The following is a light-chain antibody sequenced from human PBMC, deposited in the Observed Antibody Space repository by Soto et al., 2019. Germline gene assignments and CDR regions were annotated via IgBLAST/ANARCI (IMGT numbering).Light chain of an antibody. V-gene: IGKV3-20*01. CDR3: QQYGSSPRAMYT. Sequence: EIVLAQAPGTLSLSPGERATLSCRASQSVSSSYLAWYQQKPGQAPRLLIYGASCRATGIPDRFSGSGSGTDFTLTISRLETEDFEVYYCQQYGSSPRAMYTFGQGTKLEIK. CDR1: QSVSSSY. CDR2: GAS. J-gene: IGKJ2*01.